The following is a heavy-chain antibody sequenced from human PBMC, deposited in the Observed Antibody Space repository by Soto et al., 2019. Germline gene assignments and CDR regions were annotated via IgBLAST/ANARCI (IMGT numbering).Heavy chain of an antibody. CDR2: IYWDDST. D-gene: IGHD6-19*01. Sequence: KESGPTVVKHTQTLTLTCTFSGFSVSTTGVGVAWIRQPPGKALECLSLIYWDDSTLSSPSLMSRLTITSHTSKNQVVLTMTHVDPADTATYFFAHAHSVAGRNWDFDVWGRGTLVTVSS. J-gene: IGHJ2*01. CDR1: GFSVSTTGVG. V-gene: IGHV2-5*02. CDR3: AHAHSVAGRNWDFDV.